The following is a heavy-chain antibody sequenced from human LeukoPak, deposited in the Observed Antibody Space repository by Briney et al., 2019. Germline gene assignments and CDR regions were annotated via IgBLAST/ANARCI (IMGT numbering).Heavy chain of an antibody. CDR2: ISYDGSNK. Sequence: PGRSLRLSCAASGFTFSNYGMHWVRQAPGKGLEWVALISYDGSNKYYTDSVKGRFTISRDNSKNTQWLQMNSLRPDDTAVYYCAKAGYDAFDIWGQGTMVTVSS. J-gene: IGHJ3*02. V-gene: IGHV3-30*18. CDR1: GFTFSNYG. CDR3: AKAGYDAFDI. D-gene: IGHD5-12*01.